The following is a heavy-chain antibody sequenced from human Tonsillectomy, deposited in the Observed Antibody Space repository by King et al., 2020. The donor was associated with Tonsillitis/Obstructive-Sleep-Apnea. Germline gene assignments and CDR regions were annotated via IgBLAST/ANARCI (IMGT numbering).Heavy chain of an antibody. CDR3: ASEGGYSTYLDY. CDR1: GFTFSSYA. D-gene: IGHD4-11*01. CDR2: ISYDGSNK. V-gene: IGHV3-30*04. J-gene: IGHJ4*02. Sequence: VQLVESGGGVVQPGRSLRLSCAASGFTFSSYAMHWVRQAPGKGLEWVAVISYDGSNKYYADSVKGRFTISRDNSKNTLYLQMNSLRAEDTAVYYCASEGGYSTYLDYWGQGTLVTVSS.